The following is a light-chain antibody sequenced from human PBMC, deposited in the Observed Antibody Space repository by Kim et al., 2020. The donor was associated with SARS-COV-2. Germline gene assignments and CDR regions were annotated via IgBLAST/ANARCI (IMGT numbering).Light chain of an antibody. Sequence: SASVGDRVTITCRASQSISSWLAWYQQKPGEAPKLLIYDASSLESGVPSRFSGSGSGTEFTLTISSLQPDDFATYYCQQYNSYPYTFGQGTKLEF. V-gene: IGKV1-5*01. CDR1: QSISSW. J-gene: IGKJ2*01. CDR3: QQYNSYPYT. CDR2: DAS.